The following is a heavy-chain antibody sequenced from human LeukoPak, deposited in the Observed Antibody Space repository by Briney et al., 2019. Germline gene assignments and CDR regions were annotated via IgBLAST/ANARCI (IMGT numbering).Heavy chain of an antibody. J-gene: IGHJ4*02. Sequence: ASVKVSCKASGYTFTGYYMHWVRHAPGQGLEWMGWINPNSGGTNYAQKFQGRVTMTRDTSISTAYMELSRLRSDDTAVYYCARGIRSGSYRYYFDYWGQGTLVTVSS. D-gene: IGHD1-26*01. CDR3: ARGIRSGSYRYYFDY. V-gene: IGHV1-2*02. CDR1: GYTFTGYY. CDR2: INPNSGGT.